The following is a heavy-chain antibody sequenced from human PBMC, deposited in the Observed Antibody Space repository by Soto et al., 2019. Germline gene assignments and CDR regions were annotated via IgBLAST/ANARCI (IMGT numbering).Heavy chain of an antibody. V-gene: IGHV4-4*02. CDR3: ARDWGYSFDY. Sequence: PSETLSLTCAVSGGSITNTDWWTWVRQPPGMGLEWVGDISLSGNTNYNPSLEGRAAISLDKSRNQFSLILNSVTAADTAVYYCARDWGYSFDYWGQGFLVTVSS. D-gene: IGHD5-18*01. CDR2: ISLSGNT. CDR1: GGSITNTDW. J-gene: IGHJ4*02.